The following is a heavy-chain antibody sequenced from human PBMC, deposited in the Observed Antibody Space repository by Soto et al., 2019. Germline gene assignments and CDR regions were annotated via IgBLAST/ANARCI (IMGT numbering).Heavy chain of an antibody. J-gene: IGHJ4*02. D-gene: IGHD7-27*01. V-gene: IGHV1-2*02. CDR3: GLEPTGTGGFDY. Sequence: QVQLVQSGAEVKKPGASVKVSCKASGHTFTGHHMHWVRQAPGQGRAWMGYIDLDSRNTRYAQKFQGRVTTTRDTSITTAYMELSGLRSDDTAVYYCGLEPTGTGGFDYWGQGTLVTVSS. CDR1: GHTFTGHH. CDR2: IDLDSRNT.